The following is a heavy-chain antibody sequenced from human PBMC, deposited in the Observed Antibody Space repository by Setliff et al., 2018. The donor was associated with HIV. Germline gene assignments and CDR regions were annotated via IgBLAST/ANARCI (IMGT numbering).Heavy chain of an antibody. V-gene: IGHV3-73*01. D-gene: IGHD3-22*01. CDR1: GFTFSTYA. CDR3: SGWKGDYYDSSGINGY. J-gene: IGHJ4*02. CDR2: IRTKANNYAT. Sequence: PGGSLRLSCAASGFTFSTYAMSWVRQASGKGLEWVGRIRTKANNYATAYAASVKGRFTISRDDSKNTAYLQMNSLKTDDTAMYYCSGWKGDYYDSSGINGYWGQGTLVTVSS.